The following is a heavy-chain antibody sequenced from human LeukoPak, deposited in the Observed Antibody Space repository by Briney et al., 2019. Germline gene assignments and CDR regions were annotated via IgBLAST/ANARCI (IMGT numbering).Heavy chain of an antibody. D-gene: IGHD6-13*01. CDR1: GFTFSDYY. CDR3: ARDYQQLGDNDAFDI. J-gene: IGHJ3*02. V-gene: IGHV3-11*01. CDR2: ISSSGRTI. Sequence: GGSLRLSCAASGFTFSDYYKSWIRQAPGKGLEWVSYISSSGRTIYYADSVKGRFTISRDNAKNSLYLQMNSLRAEDTAVYYCARDYQQLGDNDAFDIWGQGTMVTVSS.